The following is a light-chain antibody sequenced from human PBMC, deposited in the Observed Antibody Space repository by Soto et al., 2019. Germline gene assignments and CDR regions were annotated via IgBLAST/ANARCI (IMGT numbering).Light chain of an antibody. J-gene: IGKJ5*01. CDR2: DAS. CDR1: QSVSSY. V-gene: IGKV3-11*01. Sequence: EIGLTQSPATLSLSSGERATLSCRASQSVSSYLAWYQQKPGQAPRLLIYDASNRATGIPARFSGSGSGTAFTLTISSLEPEDFAVYYCQQSSNWPPITFGQGTRREIK. CDR3: QQSSNWPPIT.